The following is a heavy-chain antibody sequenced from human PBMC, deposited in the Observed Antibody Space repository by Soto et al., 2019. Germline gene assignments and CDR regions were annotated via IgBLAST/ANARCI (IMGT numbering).Heavy chain of an antibody. J-gene: IGHJ6*02. Sequence: QVQLVESGGGVVQPGRSLRLSCAASGFTFSSYGMHWVRQAPGKGLEWVAVIWYDGSNKYYADSVKGRFTISRDNSKNTLYLQMNSLRAEDTAVYYCARDLTTEPYCYYYGMDVWGQGTTVTVSS. CDR1: GFTFSSYG. D-gene: IGHD3-22*01. CDR3: ARDLTTEPYCYYYGMDV. CDR2: IWYDGSNK. V-gene: IGHV3-33*01.